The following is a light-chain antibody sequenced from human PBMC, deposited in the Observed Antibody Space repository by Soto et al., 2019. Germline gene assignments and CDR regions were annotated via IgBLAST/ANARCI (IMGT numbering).Light chain of an antibody. Sequence: EIVLTQSPGTLSLSPGERATLSCRASQSVRSTYLAWYQQKPGQAPRLLIHGASSRATGIPDRFSGSGSGTDFTLTISRLEPEDFAVYYCQQYGSSLSITFGQGTRPEIK. V-gene: IGKV3-20*01. CDR3: QQYGSSLSIT. J-gene: IGKJ5*01. CDR2: GAS. CDR1: QSVRSTY.